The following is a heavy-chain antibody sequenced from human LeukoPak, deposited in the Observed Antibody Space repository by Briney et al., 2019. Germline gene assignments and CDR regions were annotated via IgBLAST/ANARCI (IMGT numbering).Heavy chain of an antibody. Sequence: SETLSLTCTVSGGSISSYYWSWIRQPPGKGLEWIGYIYYSGSTNYNPSLKSRVTISVDTSKNQFSLKLSSVTAADTAVYYCARDHEDPYYFDYWGREPWSPSPQ. V-gene: IGHV4-59*01. CDR1: GGSISSYY. J-gene: IGHJ4*02. CDR3: ARDHEDPYYFDY. CDR2: IYYSGST.